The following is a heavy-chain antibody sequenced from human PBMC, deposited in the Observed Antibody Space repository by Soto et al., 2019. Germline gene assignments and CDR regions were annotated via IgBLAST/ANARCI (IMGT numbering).Heavy chain of an antibody. V-gene: IGHV3-30-3*01. Sequence: GGSLRLSCAASGFTFSSYAMHWVRQAPGKGLEWVAVISYDGSNKYYADSVKGRFTISRDNSKNTLYLQMNSLRAEDTAVYYCARDAGAGNPRLRDYYYYYGMDVWGQGTTVTVSS. CDR3: ARDAGAGNPRLRDYYYYYGMDV. J-gene: IGHJ6*02. CDR2: ISYDGSNK. CDR1: GFTFSSYA. D-gene: IGHD1-26*01.